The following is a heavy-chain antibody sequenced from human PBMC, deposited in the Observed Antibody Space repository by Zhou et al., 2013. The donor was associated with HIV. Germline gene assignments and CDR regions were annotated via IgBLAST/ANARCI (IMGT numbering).Heavy chain of an antibody. CDR2: MNPDTDHT. J-gene: IGHJ4*02. V-gene: IGHV1-8*03. CDR1: EHTFSNYE. CDR3: ARRSGYSYAFALDF. Sequence: QMQLVQSGAEVKKPGASVKVSCKTSEHTFSNYEINWVRQASGQGLEWMGWMNPDTDHTGYAQKFQGRVTFTRDTSKSTTYMELSGLTSEDTGLYYCARRSGYSYAFALDFWGQGTLVTVSS. D-gene: IGHD5-18*01.